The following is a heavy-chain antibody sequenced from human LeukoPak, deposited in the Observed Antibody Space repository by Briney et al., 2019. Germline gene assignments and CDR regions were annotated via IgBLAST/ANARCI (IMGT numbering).Heavy chain of an antibody. V-gene: IGHV4-30-4*01. CDR3: AWARSYGDDAFDI. CDR2: IYYSGST. CDR1: GGSISSGDYY. D-gene: IGHD1-26*01. Sequence: TPSETLSLTCTVSGGSISSGDYYWSWIRQPPGKGLEWIGYIYYSGSTYYNPSLKSRVTISVDTSKNQFSLKLSSVTAADTAVYYCAWARSYGDDAFDIWGQGTLVTVSS. J-gene: IGHJ3*02.